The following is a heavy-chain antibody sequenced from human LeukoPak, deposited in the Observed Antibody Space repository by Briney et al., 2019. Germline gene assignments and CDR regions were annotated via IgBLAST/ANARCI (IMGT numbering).Heavy chain of an antibody. CDR3: ATVQQWSYDY. CDR2: FDPEDGET. V-gene: IGHV1-24*01. CDR1: GYTLTELS. J-gene: IGHJ4*02. Sequence: GASVKVSCKVSGYTLTELSMHWVRQAPGRGLEWMGGFDPEDGETIYAQKFQGRVAMTEDTSTDTAYMELSSLRSEDTAVYYCATVQQWSYDYWGQGTLVTVSS. D-gene: IGHD6-19*01.